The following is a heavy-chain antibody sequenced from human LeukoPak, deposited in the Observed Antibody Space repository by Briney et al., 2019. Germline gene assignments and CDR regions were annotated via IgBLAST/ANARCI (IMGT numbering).Heavy chain of an antibody. CDR2: ISYDGSNK. V-gene: IGHV3-30-3*01. CDR3: AGREKLWFGELNY. J-gene: IGHJ4*02. D-gene: IGHD3-10*01. CDR1: GFTFSSYA. Sequence: GGSLRLSCAASGFTFSSYAMHWVRQAPGKGLEWVAVISYDGSNKYYADSVKGRFTISRDNSKNTLYLQMNSLRAEDTAVYYCAGREKLWFGELNYWGQGTLVTVSS.